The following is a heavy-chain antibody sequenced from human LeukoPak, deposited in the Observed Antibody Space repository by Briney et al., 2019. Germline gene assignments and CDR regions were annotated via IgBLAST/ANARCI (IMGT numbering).Heavy chain of an antibody. V-gene: IGHV4-59*12. CDR1: GGSISSYY. CDR3: ASLGVGATADY. Sequence: SETLSLTCTVSGGSISSYYWSWIRQPPGKGLEWIGYIYYSGSTNYNPSLKSRVTISVDTSKNQFSLKLSSVTAADTAVYYCASLGVGATADYWGQGTLVTVSS. CDR2: IYYSGST. D-gene: IGHD1-26*01. J-gene: IGHJ4*02.